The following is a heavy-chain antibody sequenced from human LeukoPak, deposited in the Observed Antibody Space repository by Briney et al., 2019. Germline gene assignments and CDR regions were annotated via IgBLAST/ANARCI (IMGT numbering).Heavy chain of an antibody. CDR3: ARGGYSSGWYSPKPEDDYFLH. V-gene: IGHV3-30-3*01. Sequence: PGGSLRLSCAASGFTFSSYAMHWVRQAPGKGLEWVAVISYDESNKYHADSVKGRFTISRDNSKNTLYLQMNSLRAEDTAVYYCARGGYSSGWYSPKPEDDYFLHWGQGTLVTVSS. CDR2: ISYDESNK. D-gene: IGHD6-19*01. CDR1: GFTFSSYA. J-gene: IGHJ1*01.